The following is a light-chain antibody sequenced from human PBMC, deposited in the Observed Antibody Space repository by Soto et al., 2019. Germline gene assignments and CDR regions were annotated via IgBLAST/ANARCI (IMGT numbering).Light chain of an antibody. CDR1: QGIRSW. V-gene: IGKV1D-12*01. CDR2: DAS. J-gene: IGKJ5*01. CDR3: QQANSFPIT. Sequence: DIQMTQSPSSVSASVGDRVTITCRASQGIRSWLAWYQQKPGKAPKLLIYDASSLQSGVPSRFSGSGSGTDFPLTISRLQPEEFATYYCQQANSFPITFGQGTRLEIK.